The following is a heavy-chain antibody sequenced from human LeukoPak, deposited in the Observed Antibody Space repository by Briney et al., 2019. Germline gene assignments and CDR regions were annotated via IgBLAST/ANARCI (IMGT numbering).Heavy chain of an antibody. Sequence: GASVKVSCKASGYTFTSYYMHWVRQAPGQGLEWMGIINPSGGSTSYAQKFQGRVTMTRDTSTSTVYMELSSLRSEDTAVYYCAAHRSGHSPFYYYMDVWGKGTTVTVSS. CDR1: GYTFTSYY. CDR3: AAHRSGHSPFYYYMDV. V-gene: IGHV1-46*03. CDR2: INPSGGST. J-gene: IGHJ6*03. D-gene: IGHD3-22*01.